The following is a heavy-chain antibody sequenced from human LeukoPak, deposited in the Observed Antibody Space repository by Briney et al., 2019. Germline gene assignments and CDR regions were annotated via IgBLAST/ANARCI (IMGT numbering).Heavy chain of an antibody. CDR3: ARRGTTYCTVDSCHPNWFDP. V-gene: IGHV3-11*03. CDR2: FNGSSSDT. J-gene: IGHJ5*02. D-gene: IGHD2-15*01. CDR1: GFTFSDYY. Sequence: GGSLRLSCAASGFTFSDYYMTWIRQAPCTGLEWISYFNGSSSDTKYADSVKGRFTISRDNAKNSLYLLMNSLRAEDTAVYYCARRGTTYCTVDSCHPNWFDPWGQGTLVTVSS.